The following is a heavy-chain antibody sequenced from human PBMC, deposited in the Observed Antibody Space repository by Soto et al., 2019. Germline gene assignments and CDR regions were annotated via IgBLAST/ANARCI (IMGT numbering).Heavy chain of an antibody. Sequence: SETLSLTCAVYGGSFSGYYWTWIRQPPGTGLEWIGEINHSGSTNYNPSLKSRVTISVDTSKNQFSLTLRSVTAADTAVYYCARLGAYYQSLDPWGQGILVTVSS. CDR2: INHSGST. CDR3: ARLGAYYQSLDP. V-gene: IGHV4-34*01. D-gene: IGHD3-22*01. J-gene: IGHJ5*02. CDR1: GGSFSGYY.